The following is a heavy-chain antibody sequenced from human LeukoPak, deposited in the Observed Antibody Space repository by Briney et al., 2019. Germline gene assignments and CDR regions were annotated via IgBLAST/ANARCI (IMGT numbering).Heavy chain of an antibody. D-gene: IGHD6-13*01. CDR1: GYTFTSYG. J-gene: IGHJ5*02. V-gene: IGHV1-18*01. CDR2: ISAYNGNT. CDR3: ARQLKSGYSSFWFDP. Sequence: ASVKVSCKPSGYTFTSYGISRVRPAPRQGLECMGWISAYNGNTNYAQNLQGRVTMTTDTSTSTAYMELRSLRSDDTAVYYCARQLKSGYSSFWFDPWGQGTLVTVSS.